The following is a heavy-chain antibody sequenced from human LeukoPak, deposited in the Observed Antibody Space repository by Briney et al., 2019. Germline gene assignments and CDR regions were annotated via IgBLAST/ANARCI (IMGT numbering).Heavy chain of an antibody. J-gene: IGHJ6*03. D-gene: IGHD3-10*01. Sequence: SGPTLVKPTQTLTLTCTFSGFSLNTSGVAVGWIRQPPGKALEWLALTYWNDYQRYSPSLKSRLTITKDTSKNQVVLTMTNMDPVDTATYYCARWTLVRGDDYYYMDVWGKGTTVTISS. CDR1: GFSLNTSGVA. CDR3: ARWTLVRGDDYYYMDV. CDR2: TYWNDYQ. V-gene: IGHV2-5*01.